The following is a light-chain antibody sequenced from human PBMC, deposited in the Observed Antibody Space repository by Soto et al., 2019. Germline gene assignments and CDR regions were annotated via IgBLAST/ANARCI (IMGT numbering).Light chain of an antibody. J-gene: IGKJ1*01. V-gene: IGKV1-5*03. CDR1: HSISTW. Sequence: DIQMTQSPSTLSASVGDRVTITCRASHSISTWLAWYQQKAGKAPKLLIYKASSLESGVPSRFSGSGSGTEFTLTISSLRPDDFATYYCQHYNSYPWTFGQGTKVDIK. CDR2: KAS. CDR3: QHYNSYPWT.